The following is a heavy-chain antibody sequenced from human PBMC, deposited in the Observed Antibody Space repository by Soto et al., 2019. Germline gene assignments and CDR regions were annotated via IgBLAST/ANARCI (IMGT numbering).Heavy chain of an antibody. V-gene: IGHV1-69*01. Sequence: QVQLVQSGAEVKKPGSSVKVSCKASGGTFSSYAISWVRQAPGQGLEWMGGIIPIFGTANYAQKFQGRVTITADESTSTADMELSRLRSEDTAVYYCARDYQNWNYVSFGMDVWGQGTTVTVSS. CDR1: GGTFSSYA. D-gene: IGHD1-7*01. J-gene: IGHJ6*02. CDR3: ARDYQNWNYVSFGMDV. CDR2: IIPIFGTA.